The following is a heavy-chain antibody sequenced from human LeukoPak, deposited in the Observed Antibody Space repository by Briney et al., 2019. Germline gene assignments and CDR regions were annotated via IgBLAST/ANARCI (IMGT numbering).Heavy chain of an antibody. CDR2: IWYDGSNK. D-gene: IGHD3-22*01. J-gene: IGHJ3*02. CDR3: ASDDSSGYAGPDAFDI. CDR1: GFTFSSYW. V-gene: IGHV3-33*08. Sequence: GGSLRLSCAASGFTFSSYWMTWVRQAPGKGLEWVAVIWYDGSNKYYADSVKGRFTISRDNSKNTLYLQMNSLRAEDTAVYYCASDDSSGYAGPDAFDIWGQGTMVTVSS.